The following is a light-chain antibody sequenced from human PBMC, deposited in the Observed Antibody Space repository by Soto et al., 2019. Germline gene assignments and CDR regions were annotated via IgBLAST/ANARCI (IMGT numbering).Light chain of an antibody. Sequence: QSVLTQPPSVSAAPGQKVTISCSGSGANLGKNDVSWYLQLPGAAPKLLIYDTNKRPSGIPDRFSGSKSGTSATLGITGLQTGDEADYFGGTWDTRLSVVVFGGGTKVTVL. CDR3: GTWDTRLSVVV. J-gene: IGLJ2*01. V-gene: IGLV1-51*01. CDR1: GANLGKND. CDR2: DTN.